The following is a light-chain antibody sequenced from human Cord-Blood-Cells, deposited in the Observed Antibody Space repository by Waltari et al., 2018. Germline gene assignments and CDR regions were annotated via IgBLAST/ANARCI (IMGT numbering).Light chain of an antibody. CDR3: QQYGSSPYT. CDR2: GAS. V-gene: IGKV3-20*01. J-gene: IGKJ2*01. CDR1: QSVSSSY. Sequence: EIVLTQSPGHLSLSPGERATLSCRASQSVSSSYLAWSQQKPGQATRLLIYGASSRATGIPDRFSGSGSGTDFTLTISRLEPEDFAVYYCQQYGSSPYTFGQGTKLEIK.